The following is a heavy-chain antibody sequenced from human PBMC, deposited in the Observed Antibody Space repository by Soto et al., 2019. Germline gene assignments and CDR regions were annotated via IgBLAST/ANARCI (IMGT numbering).Heavy chain of an antibody. CDR2: IYPSDSDT. V-gene: IGHV5-51*01. J-gene: IGHJ4*02. CDR3: ARGGVSTRTFDY. D-gene: IGHD3-3*01. CDR1: GYSFGGYW. Sequence: PVESLKISCKGSGYSFGGYWISCFLQMPGKGLELMGIIYPSDSDTRYRPSFQGQVTISADKSISSAYLQWSSLRASDTAMYYCARGGVSTRTFDYWGQGTPVTVSS.